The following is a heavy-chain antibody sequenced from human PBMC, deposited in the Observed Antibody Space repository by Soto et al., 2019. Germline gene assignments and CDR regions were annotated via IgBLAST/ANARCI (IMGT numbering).Heavy chain of an antibody. CDR1: GFTFINYA. J-gene: IGHJ5*02. V-gene: IGHV3-30-3*01. D-gene: IGHD3-3*02. Sequence: QEQLVESGGGVVQPGRSLRLSCGVSGFTFINYAMHWVRQAPGKGLEWVALISGDGSNEYYADSVKGRFTISRDNSRNTLHLQMNSLRADDTAVYYCARHLSHLKSGWLDPWGRGTLVTVSS. CDR3: ARHLSHLKSGWLDP. CDR2: ISGDGSNE.